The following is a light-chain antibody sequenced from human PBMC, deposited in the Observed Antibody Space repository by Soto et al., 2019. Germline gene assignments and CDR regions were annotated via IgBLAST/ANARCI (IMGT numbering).Light chain of an antibody. J-gene: IGKJ1*01. CDR3: QQYNSYWT. Sequence: QMTQAPSTPSASFGDRVSITCRASQSISNWLAWYQQKPGKAPKLLIYDASNLESGVPSRFSGSGSGTEFTLTISSLQPDDFATYYCQQYNSYWTFGQGTKVDIK. CDR2: DAS. CDR1: QSISNW. V-gene: IGKV1-5*01.